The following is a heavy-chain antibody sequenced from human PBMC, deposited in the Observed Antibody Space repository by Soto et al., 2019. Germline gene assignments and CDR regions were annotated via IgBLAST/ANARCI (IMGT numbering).Heavy chain of an antibody. CDR1: GFTFSDHY. J-gene: IGHJ4*02. Sequence: EVQLVESGGGLVQPGGSLRLSCAASGFTFSDHYMDWVRQAPGKGLEWVGRIRNRSNSYTTQYAASVKGRFAVLRDDSENLVYLQMNDLKTEDTAVYYCVRDSGRGFYFDYWGQGAQVTVSS. D-gene: IGHD3-10*01. CDR3: VRDSGRGFYFDY. CDR2: IRNRSNSYTT. V-gene: IGHV3-72*01.